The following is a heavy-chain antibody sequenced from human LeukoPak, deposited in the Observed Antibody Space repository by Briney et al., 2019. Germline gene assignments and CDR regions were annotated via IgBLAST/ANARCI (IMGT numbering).Heavy chain of an antibody. CDR2: IYYSGST. CDR1: GGSISSYY. D-gene: IGHD6-13*01. Sequence: PSEALSLTCTVSGGSISSYYWSWIRQPPGKGLEWIGYIYYSGSTNYNPSLKSRVTISVDKSKNQFSLKLSSVTAADTAVYYCARGIAAAGGYTDYWGQGTLVTVSS. V-gene: IGHV4-59*12. CDR3: ARGIAAAGGYTDY. J-gene: IGHJ4*02.